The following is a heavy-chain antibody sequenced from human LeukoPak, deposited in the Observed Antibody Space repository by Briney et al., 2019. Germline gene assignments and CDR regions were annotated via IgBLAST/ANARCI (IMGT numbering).Heavy chain of an antibody. J-gene: IGHJ4*02. Sequence: GGSLRLSCAASGFTFSSYWMYWVRQAPGKGLVWVSHIGRDGDNTNYADSVKGRFTVSRDNSKNTVFLQMNSLRAEDTAVYYCAKWGDYDVLTGYYVSDYWGQGTLVTVSS. D-gene: IGHD3-9*01. CDR2: IGRDGDNT. CDR1: GFTFSSYW. V-gene: IGHV3-74*01. CDR3: AKWGDYDVLTGYYVSDY.